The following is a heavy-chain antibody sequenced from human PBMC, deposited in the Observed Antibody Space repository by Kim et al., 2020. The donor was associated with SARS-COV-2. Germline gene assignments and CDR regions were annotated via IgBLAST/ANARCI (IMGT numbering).Heavy chain of an antibody. D-gene: IGHD2-2*01. CDR3: ARIPSSLGYCSSTSCYGNWFDP. CDR1: GGSISSGCYY. CDR2: IYYSGCT. Sequence: SETLSLTCTVSGGSISSGCYYWSWIRQHLGKGLEWIGYIYYSGCTYYNPSLKSRVTISVDTSKNQFSLKLSSVTAADTAVYYCARIPSSLGYCSSTSCYGNWFDPWGQGTLVTVSS. V-gene: IGHV4-31*03. J-gene: IGHJ5*02.